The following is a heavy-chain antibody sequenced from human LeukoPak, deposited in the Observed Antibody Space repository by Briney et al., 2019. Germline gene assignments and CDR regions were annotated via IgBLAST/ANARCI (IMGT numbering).Heavy chain of an antibody. D-gene: IGHD3-22*01. CDR3: ARLTYYYDSRGYYYRRQYYFDY. Sequence: SPSETLSLTCAVYGGSFSDYYWSWIRQPPGKGLEWIGEINHSGSTNYNPSLKSRVTISLDTSKNQFSLKLSSVTAADTAVYYCARLTYYYDSRGYYYRRQYYFDYWGRGTLVTVSS. CDR1: GGSFSDYY. CDR2: INHSGST. J-gene: IGHJ4*02. V-gene: IGHV4-34*01.